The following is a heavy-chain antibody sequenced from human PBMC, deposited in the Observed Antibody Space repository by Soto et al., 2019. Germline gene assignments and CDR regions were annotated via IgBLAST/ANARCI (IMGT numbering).Heavy chain of an antibody. D-gene: IGHD3-10*01. CDR1: GFTFSSYA. V-gene: IGHV3-30-3*01. Sequence: QVQLVESGGGVVQPGRSLRLSCAASGFTFSSYAMHWVRQAPGKGLEWVAVISYDGSNKYYADSVKGRFTISRDNSKNTLYLQMNSLRAEDTAVYYCARVGSGSYPYYYYGMDVWGQGTTVTVSS. CDR3: ARVGSGSYPYYYYGMDV. CDR2: ISYDGSNK. J-gene: IGHJ6*02.